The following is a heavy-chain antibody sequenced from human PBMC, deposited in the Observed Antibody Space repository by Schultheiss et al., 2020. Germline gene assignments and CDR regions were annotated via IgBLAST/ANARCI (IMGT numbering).Heavy chain of an antibody. Sequence: SETLSLTCTVSGGSVSSGSYYWSWIRQPPGKGLEWIGYIYYSGSTYYNPSLKSRVTISVDTSKNQFSLKLSSVTAADTAVYYCARVSSSWSYFDYWGQGTLVTVSS. CDR2: IYYSGST. V-gene: IGHV4-61*01. D-gene: IGHD6-13*01. CDR1: GGSVSSGSYY. J-gene: IGHJ4*02. CDR3: ARVSSSWSYFDY.